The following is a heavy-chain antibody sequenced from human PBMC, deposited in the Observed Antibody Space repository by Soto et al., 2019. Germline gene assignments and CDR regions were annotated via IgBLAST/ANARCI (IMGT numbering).Heavy chain of an antibody. CDR3: ARGGGRFGVWFDP. V-gene: IGHV1-2*04. Sequence: QVQLVQSGAEVKKPGASVKVSCKASGYTFTGYYMHWVRQAPGQGLEWMGWINPNSGGTNYAQKFQGWVTMTRDTSSRPAYMELSRLRSDGTAVYYCARGGGRFGVWFDPWGQGTLVTVSS. CDR2: INPNSGGT. D-gene: IGHD3-10*01. J-gene: IGHJ5*02. CDR1: GYTFTGYY.